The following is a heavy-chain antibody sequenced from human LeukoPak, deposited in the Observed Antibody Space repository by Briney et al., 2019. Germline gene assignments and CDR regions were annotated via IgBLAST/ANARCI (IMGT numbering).Heavy chain of an antibody. CDR3: ARRQQLVPNAFDI. CDR1: GFTFSSYS. J-gene: IGHJ3*02. D-gene: IGHD6-13*01. Sequence: PRGSLRLSCAASGFTFSSYSMNWVRQAPGKGLEWVSSISSSSSYIYYADSVKGRFTISRDNAKNSLYLQMNSLRAEDTAVYYCARRQQLVPNAFDIWGQGTMVTVSS. CDR2: ISSSSSYI. V-gene: IGHV3-21*01.